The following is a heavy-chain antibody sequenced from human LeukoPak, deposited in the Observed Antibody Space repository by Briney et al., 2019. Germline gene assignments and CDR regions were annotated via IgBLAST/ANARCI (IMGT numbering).Heavy chain of an antibody. V-gene: IGHV3-30*02. Sequence: GGSLRLSCAASGFTFSSYGMHWVRQAPGKGLEWVAFIRYDGSNKYYADSVRGRFTISRDNSKNMLYLQMNSLRDEDTAVYYCAKDHGVMYDSRVLDFWGQGTLVIVSS. CDR1: GFTFSSYG. J-gene: IGHJ4*02. CDR2: IRYDGSNK. D-gene: IGHD3-22*01. CDR3: AKDHGVMYDSRVLDF.